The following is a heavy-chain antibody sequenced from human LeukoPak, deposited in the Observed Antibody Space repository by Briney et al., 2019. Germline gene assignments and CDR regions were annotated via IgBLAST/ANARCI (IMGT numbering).Heavy chain of an antibody. J-gene: IGHJ4*02. CDR1: GFNFANHA. D-gene: IGHD2-21*02. CDR3: VREDTPATANY. CDR2: ISGGGDIT. Sequence: HSGGSLRLSCAASGFNFANHAMSWVRQTAGKGLEWASAISGGGDITYYADSVKGRFTISRDNSKDTLFLQMHSLRPGDTAVYYCVREDTPATANYWGQGTLVTISS. V-gene: IGHV3-23*01.